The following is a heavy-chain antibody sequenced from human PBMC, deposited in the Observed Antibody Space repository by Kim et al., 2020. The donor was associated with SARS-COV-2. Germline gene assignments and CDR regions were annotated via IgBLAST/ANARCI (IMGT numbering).Heavy chain of an antibody. Sequence: NSAQKFQGRVTITADKSTSTAYMELSSLRSEDTAVYYCARVGATNGAFDYWGQGTLVTVSS. D-gene: IGHD1-26*01. CDR3: ARVGATNGAFDY. J-gene: IGHJ4*02. V-gene: IGHV1-69*04.